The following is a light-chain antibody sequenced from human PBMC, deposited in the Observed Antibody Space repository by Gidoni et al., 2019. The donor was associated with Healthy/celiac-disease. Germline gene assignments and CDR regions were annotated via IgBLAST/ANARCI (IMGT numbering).Light chain of an antibody. CDR2: GAS. J-gene: IGKJ2*01. V-gene: IGKV3-20*01. CDR1: PSVATNT. CDR3: QQYGSSSYT. Sequence: ETVLTQSPGTLSFSPGESATLSCRASPSVATNTLAWYQQKPGRPPRLLIYGASSRATGIPDRFSGSGSGTDFTLTISRLEAEDSAVYYCQQYGSSSYTFGQGTKLEIK.